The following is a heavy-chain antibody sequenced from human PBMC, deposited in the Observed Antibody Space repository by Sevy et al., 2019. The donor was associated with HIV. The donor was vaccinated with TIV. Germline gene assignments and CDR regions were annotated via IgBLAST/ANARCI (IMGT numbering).Heavy chain of an antibody. CDR3: ARSLGLEVATINYYYYYMDV. D-gene: IGHD5-12*01. CDR2: IIPILGIA. J-gene: IGHJ6*03. Sequence: ASVKVSCKASGGTFSSYAISWVRQAPGQGLEWMGGIIPILGIANYAQKFQGRVTITADKSTSTAYMELSSLGSEDTAVYYCARSLGLEVATINYYYYYMDVWGKGTTVTVSS. CDR1: GGTFSSYA. V-gene: IGHV1-69*10.